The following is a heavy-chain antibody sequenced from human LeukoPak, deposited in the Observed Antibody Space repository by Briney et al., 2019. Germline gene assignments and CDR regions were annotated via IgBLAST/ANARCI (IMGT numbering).Heavy chain of an antibody. J-gene: IGHJ4*02. CDR1: GITVSSNY. Sequence: GGSLRLSGAASGITVSSNYMSWVRQAPGKGLERVSVIYSGGSTYYADSVKGRFTISRDNSKNTLYLQMNSLRAEDTAVYYCARARHYYTSGSYFDYWGQGTLVTVSS. V-gene: IGHV3-53*01. CDR3: ARARHYYTSGSYFDY. CDR2: IYSGGST. D-gene: IGHD3-10*01.